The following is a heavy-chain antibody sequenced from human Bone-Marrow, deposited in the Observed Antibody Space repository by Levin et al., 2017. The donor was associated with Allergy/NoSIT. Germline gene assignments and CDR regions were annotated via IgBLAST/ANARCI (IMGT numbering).Heavy chain of an antibody. J-gene: IGHJ6*03. CDR2: IYYSGST. CDR1: GGSISSYY. V-gene: IGHV4-59*08. CDR3: ARRNLDIVVVPAAMSVNYYYYMDV. D-gene: IGHD2-2*01. Sequence: SETLSLTCTVSGGSISSYYWSWIRQPPGKGLEWIGYIYYSGSTNYNPSLKSRVTISVDTSKNQFSLKLSSVTAADTAVYYCARRNLDIVVVPAAMSVNYYYYMDVWGKGTTVTVSS.